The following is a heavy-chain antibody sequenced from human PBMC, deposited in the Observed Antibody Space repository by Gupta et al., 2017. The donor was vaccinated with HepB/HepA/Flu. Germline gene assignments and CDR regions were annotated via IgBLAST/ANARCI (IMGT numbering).Heavy chain of an antibody. J-gene: IGHJ5*02. Sequence: GDTVSSNTAAWNWIRQSPSRGLEWLGRTYYRSKWYNDYAVSVKSRIIINPDTSKNQFSLQLNSVTPDDTAVYYCARDAGMAVGEGWFGPWGQGTLVTVSS. V-gene: IGHV6-1*01. CDR2: TYYRSKWYN. D-gene: IGHD3-16*01. CDR3: ARDAGMAVGEGWFGP. CDR1: GDTVSSNTAA.